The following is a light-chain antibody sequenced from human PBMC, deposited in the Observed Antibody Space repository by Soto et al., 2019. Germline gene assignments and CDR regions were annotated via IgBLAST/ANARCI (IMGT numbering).Light chain of an antibody. CDR1: QSVRSSY. CDR2: GAS. J-gene: IGKJ3*01. Sequence: EIVLTQSPGTLSLSPGERATLSCRASQSVRSSYLAWDQQKPGQAPRLLIYGASSRATGIPDRFSGSGSGTDFTLTISRLEPEDFAVYYCQQYGSSPPFTFGPGNKVYIK. CDR3: QQYGSSPPFT. V-gene: IGKV3-20*01.